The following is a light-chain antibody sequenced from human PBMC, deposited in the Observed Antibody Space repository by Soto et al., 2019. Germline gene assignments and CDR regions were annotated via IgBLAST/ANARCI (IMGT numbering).Light chain of an antibody. J-gene: IGKJ4*01. V-gene: IGKV1-5*03. CDR2: EAS. Sequence: DIQMTQSPSTLSASVGDRVSITCRASQSISTWLAWYQQKPGKAPKLLIYEASSLESGVPSRFSGRGSGTEFTLTITSLQPDDSATYYCQQCHSYSLTFGGGTKVEIK. CDR1: QSISTW. CDR3: QQCHSYSLT.